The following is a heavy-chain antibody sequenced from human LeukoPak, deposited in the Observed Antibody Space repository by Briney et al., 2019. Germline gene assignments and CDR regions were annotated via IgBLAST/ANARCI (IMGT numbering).Heavy chain of an antibody. CDR1: GFTFSSYA. Sequence: PGGSLRLSCVVSGFTFSSYAMGWVRQAPGKGLEWVSAISGSGDYTYYADSVKGRFTISRDNSKNTLYLQMDSLRAEDTAIYYCAKGPLEGYSNSWRGDYWGQGTLVTVSS. CDR2: ISGSGDYT. CDR3: AKGPLEGYSNSWRGDY. J-gene: IGHJ4*02. V-gene: IGHV3-23*01. D-gene: IGHD6-13*01.